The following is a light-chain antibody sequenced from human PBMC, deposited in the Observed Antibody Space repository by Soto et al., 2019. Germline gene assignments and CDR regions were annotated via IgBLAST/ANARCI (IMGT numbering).Light chain of an antibody. CDR3: QQYQNSPRT. CDR2: DTS. J-gene: IGKJ1*01. Sequence: PGDRATVSCRASQSVGGNSLAWYQQRPGQAPRLLIYDTSKRATGIPDRFSGSGSGTDFTLTISRLEPADFAVYYCQQYQNSPRTFGQGSKV. V-gene: IGKV3-20*01. CDR1: QSVGGNS.